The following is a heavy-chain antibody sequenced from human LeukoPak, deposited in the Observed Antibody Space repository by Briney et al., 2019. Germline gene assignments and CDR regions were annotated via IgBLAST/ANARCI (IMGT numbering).Heavy chain of an antibody. CDR1: GGSISSYY. CDR2: FYYSGST. Sequence: KPSETLSLTCAVYGGSISSYYWSWIRQPPGKGLEWIGYFYYSGSTNYSPSLKSRVTISIDTSKNQFSLKLNSVTAADTAVYYCARGSSWSYYFDYWGQGTLVTVSS. J-gene: IGHJ4*02. V-gene: IGHV4-59*01. CDR3: ARGSSWSYYFDY. D-gene: IGHD6-13*01.